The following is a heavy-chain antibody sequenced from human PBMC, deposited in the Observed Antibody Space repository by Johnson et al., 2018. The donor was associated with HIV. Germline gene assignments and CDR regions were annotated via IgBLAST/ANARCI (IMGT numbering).Heavy chain of an antibody. CDR2: IFSDGTT. J-gene: IGHJ3*02. D-gene: IGHD2-2*02. Sequence: VQLVESGGGLVQPGGSLRLSCAASGFTVSSNYMNWVRQAPGKGLEWVSVIFSDGTTYYAGSVKGRFTISRDNSKNTLYLQMNSLRSEDTAVYYCARDRLRSSSYNDAFDIWGQGTMVTVSS. V-gene: IGHV3-66*02. CDR1: GFTVSSNY. CDR3: ARDRLRSSSYNDAFDI.